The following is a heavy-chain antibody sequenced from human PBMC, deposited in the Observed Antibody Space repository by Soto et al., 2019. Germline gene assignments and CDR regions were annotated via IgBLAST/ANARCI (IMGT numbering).Heavy chain of an antibody. CDR2: IYYSGST. Sequence: SETLSLTCTVSGGPISSTSSYWGWIRQPPGKGLEWIGSIYYSGSTYYNPALKSRVTISVDTSKNQFSLKLSSVTAADTAVYYCARWVLLWGVGHCGGGSCYFMDVWGKGTTVTVSS. CDR3: ARWVLLWGVGHCGGGSCYFMDV. V-gene: IGHV4-39*07. D-gene: IGHD2-15*01. J-gene: IGHJ6*03. CDR1: GGPISSTSSY.